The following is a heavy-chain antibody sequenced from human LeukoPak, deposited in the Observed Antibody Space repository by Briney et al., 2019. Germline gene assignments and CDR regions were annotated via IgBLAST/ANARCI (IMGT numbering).Heavy chain of an antibody. V-gene: IGHV4-34*01. J-gene: IGHJ4*02. CDR3: ARGIAAAEDY. D-gene: IGHD6-13*01. Sequence: GSLRLSCAASGFTFSSYSMNWVRQAPGKGLEWIGEINHSGSTNYNPSLKSRVTISVDTSKNQFSLKLSSVTAADTAVYYCARGIAAAEDYWGQGTLVTVSS. CDR2: INHSGST. CDR1: GFTFSSYS.